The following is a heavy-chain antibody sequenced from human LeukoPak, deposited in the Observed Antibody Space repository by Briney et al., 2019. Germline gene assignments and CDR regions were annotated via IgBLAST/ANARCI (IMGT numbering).Heavy chain of an antibody. Sequence: GGSLRLSCAASGFTFSSYSMNWVRQAPGKGLEWVTSISSSSSYIYYADSVKGRFTISRDNAKNSLYLQMNSLRAEDTATYYCAKDRPNYYESNGHYYRRDGDSWGQGTLVTVSS. CDR1: GFTFSSYS. V-gene: IGHV3-21*04. J-gene: IGHJ5*01. CDR2: ISSSSSYI. D-gene: IGHD3-22*01. CDR3: AKDRPNYYESNGHYYRRDGDS.